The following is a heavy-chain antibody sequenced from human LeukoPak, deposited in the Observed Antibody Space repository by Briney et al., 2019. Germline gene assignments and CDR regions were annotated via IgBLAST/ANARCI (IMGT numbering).Heavy chain of an antibody. V-gene: IGHV5-51*01. D-gene: IGHD4-17*01. CDR2: IYPGDSDT. CDR3: ARPYGDQDY. CDR1: GKSFTSYW. Sequence: GESLKISFKDSGKSFTSYWIGSVRPMPGKGLEWMGIIYPGDSDTRYSPSFQGQVTISADKSISTAYLQWSSLKASDTAMHYCARPYGDQDYWGQGTLVTVSP. J-gene: IGHJ4*02.